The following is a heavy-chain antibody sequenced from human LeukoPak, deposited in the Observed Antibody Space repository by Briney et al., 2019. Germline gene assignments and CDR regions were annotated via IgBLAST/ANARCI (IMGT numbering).Heavy chain of an antibody. D-gene: IGHD6-19*01. J-gene: IGHJ6*02. CDR3: ANTYSSGWYYYYYGMDV. V-gene: IGHV3-23*01. CDR2: ISGSGGST. Sequence: GGSLRLSCAASGFTFSSYAMGWVRQAPGKGLEWVSAISGSGGSTYYADSVKGRFTISRDNSKNTLYLQMNSLRAEDTAVYYCANTYSSGWYYYYYGMDVWGQGTTVTVSS. CDR1: GFTFSSYA.